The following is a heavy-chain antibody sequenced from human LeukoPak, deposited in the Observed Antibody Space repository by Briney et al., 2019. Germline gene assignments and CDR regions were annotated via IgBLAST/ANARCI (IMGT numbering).Heavy chain of an antibody. CDR3: ARESGTERYFDY. D-gene: IGHD1-26*01. J-gene: IGHJ4*02. CDR1: GGSISSFY. CDR2: IYTSGST. Sequence: SETLSLTCTVSGGSISSFYWSWIRQPAGEGLEWVERIYTSGSTNYNPSLKSRITLSVDTSKNQFSLKLTSVTAADTAVYYCARESGTERYFDYWGPGTLVTVSS. V-gene: IGHV4-4*07.